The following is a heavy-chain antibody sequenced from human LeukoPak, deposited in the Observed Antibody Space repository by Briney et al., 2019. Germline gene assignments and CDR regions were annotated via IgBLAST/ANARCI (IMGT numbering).Heavy chain of an antibody. V-gene: IGHV3-43*01. CDR3: GKDVRSRAGGGHIDN. D-gene: IGHD3-10*01. Sequence: PGGSLRLSCAASGFTFDDYIIHWVRQAPGKGLEWVSLISWDGDTTYYSDSVKGRFTISRDNSKNSLYLQMNSLRTEDSGWCHCGKDVRSRAGGGHIDNGGRGPLVIVPS. J-gene: IGHJ4*02. CDR1: GFTFDDYI. CDR2: ISWDGDTT.